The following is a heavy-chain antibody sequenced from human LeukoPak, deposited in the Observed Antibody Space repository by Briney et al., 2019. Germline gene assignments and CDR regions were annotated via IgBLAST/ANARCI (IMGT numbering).Heavy chain of an antibody. CDR1: GFTFSSYA. Sequence: GGSLRLSCAASGFTFSSYAMSWVRQAPGKGLEWVSAISGSGGSTYYADSVKGRFTISRDNSKNTLYLQMNSLRAEDTAVYHCAKGAAAATVRALYYYGMDVWGQGTTVTVSS. D-gene: IGHD6-13*01. J-gene: IGHJ6*02. V-gene: IGHV3-23*01. CDR2: ISGSGGST. CDR3: AKGAAAATVRALYYYGMDV.